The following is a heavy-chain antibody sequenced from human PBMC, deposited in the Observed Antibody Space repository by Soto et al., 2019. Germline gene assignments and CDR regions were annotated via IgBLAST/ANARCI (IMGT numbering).Heavy chain of an antibody. CDR1: GFTFSSYS. CDR3: ARGGTYYYDSSGYYYGW. D-gene: IGHD3-22*01. J-gene: IGHJ4*02. CDR2: ISSSSSTI. Sequence: EVQLVESGGGLVQPGGSLRLSCAASGFTFSSYSMNWVRQAPGKGLEWVSYISSSSSTIYYADSVKGRFTISRDNAKNSLYLQMNSLRDEDTAVYYCARGGTYYYDSSGYYYGWWGQGTLVTVSS. V-gene: IGHV3-48*02.